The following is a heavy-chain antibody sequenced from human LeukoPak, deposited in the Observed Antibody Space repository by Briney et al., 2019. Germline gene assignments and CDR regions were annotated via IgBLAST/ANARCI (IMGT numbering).Heavy chain of an antibody. CDR1: GFTFSSYS. CDR3: AKDFGYDSGTYLEQ. Sequence: QPGRSLRLSGAAAGFTFSSYSMHWVRQAPGKGLEWVAVISYDGSKKYYPESVRGRFTITRDNSKNTLFLQMNSLRPEDTAVYYCAKDFGYDSGTYLEQWGQGTLVTVSS. J-gene: IGHJ4*02. D-gene: IGHD3-10*01. CDR2: ISYDGSKK. V-gene: IGHV3-30*18.